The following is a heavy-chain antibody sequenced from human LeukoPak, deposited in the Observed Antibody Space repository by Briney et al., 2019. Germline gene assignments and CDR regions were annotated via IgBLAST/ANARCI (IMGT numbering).Heavy chain of an antibody. Sequence: GGSLRLSCSASGFTFSSYAMHWVRQAPGKGLEYVSAISSNGGSTYYADSVKGRFTISRDNSKNTLYLQMSSLRAEDTAVYYCAKLGSVVVVASTHDHWGQGTLVTVSS. J-gene: IGHJ4*02. CDR3: AKLGSVVVVASTHDH. CDR1: GFTFSSYA. V-gene: IGHV3-64D*09. CDR2: ISSNGGST. D-gene: IGHD2-15*01.